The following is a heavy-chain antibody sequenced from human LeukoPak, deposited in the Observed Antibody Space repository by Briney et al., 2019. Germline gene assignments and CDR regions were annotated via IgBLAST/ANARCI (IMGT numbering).Heavy chain of an antibody. D-gene: IGHD6-13*01. V-gene: IGHV3-11*01. J-gene: IGHJ5*02. CDR3: ARITAAAGEDWFDP. CDR1: GFTFSDYY. Sequence: GWSLRLSCAASGFTFSDYYMSWIRQAPGKGLGRVSYISSSGSTIYYADSVKGRFTISRDNAKNSLYLQMNSLRAEDTAVYYCARITAAAGEDWFDPWGQGTLVTVSS. CDR2: ISSSGSTI.